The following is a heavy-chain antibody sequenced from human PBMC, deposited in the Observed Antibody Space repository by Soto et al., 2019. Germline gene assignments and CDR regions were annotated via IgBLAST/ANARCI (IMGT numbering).Heavy chain of an antibody. Sequence: PSETLSLTCTVSGGSISSYYWSWIRQPPGKGLEWIGYIYYSGSTNYNPSLKSRVTISVDTSKNQFSLKLSSVTAADTAVYYCARGRRWFDPWGQGTQVTVSS. CDR3: ARGRRWFDP. CDR1: GGSISSYY. V-gene: IGHV4-59*01. CDR2: IYYSGST. J-gene: IGHJ5*02.